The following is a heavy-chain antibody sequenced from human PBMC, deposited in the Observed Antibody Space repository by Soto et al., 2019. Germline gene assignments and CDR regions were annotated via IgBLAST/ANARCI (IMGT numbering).Heavy chain of an antibody. CDR1: GYTFTSYA. Sequence: ASVKVSCKASGYTFTSYAMHWVRQAPGQRLEWMGWINAGNGNTKYSQMFQGRVTITRDTSASTAYMELSSLRSEDTAVYYCARDRIAVAEDYYYYYGMDVWGQGTTVTVSS. J-gene: IGHJ6*02. V-gene: IGHV1-3*01. CDR2: INAGNGNT. D-gene: IGHD6-19*01. CDR3: ARDRIAVAEDYYYYYGMDV.